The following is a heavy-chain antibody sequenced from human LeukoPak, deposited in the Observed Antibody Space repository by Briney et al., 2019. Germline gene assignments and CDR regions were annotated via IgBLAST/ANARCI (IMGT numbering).Heavy chain of an antibody. D-gene: IGHD6-19*01. Sequence: GGSLRLSCAASGFSFSTYSMKWVRQAPGKGLDWVSSISRSSIYIYYADSVKGRFTISRDNAKNSLYLQMNSLRAEDTALYYCARGRSGSIAVAVFSYWGQGTLVTVSS. CDR1: GFSFSTYS. CDR2: ISRSSIYI. V-gene: IGHV3-21*04. CDR3: ARGRSGSIAVAVFSY. J-gene: IGHJ4*02.